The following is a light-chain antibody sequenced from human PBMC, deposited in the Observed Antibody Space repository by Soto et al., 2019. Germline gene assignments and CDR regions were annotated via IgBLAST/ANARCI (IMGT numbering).Light chain of an antibody. CDR2: DND. CDR1: ISNIGSND. J-gene: IGLJ3*02. CDR3: GTWDSSLSVGV. Sequence: QSVLTQPPSVSAAPGQKVTISCSGSISNIGSNDVSWYQQLPGTAPKVLIYDNDKRPSGFPDRFSGSKSGTSATLGITGLQTGDEADYYCGTWDSSLSVGVFGGGTKVTVL. V-gene: IGLV1-51*01.